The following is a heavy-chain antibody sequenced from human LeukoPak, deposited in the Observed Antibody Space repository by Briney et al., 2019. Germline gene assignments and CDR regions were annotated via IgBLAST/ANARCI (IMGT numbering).Heavy chain of an antibody. CDR1: GYTFTGYY. CDR3: ARDRAAGIAAAGGNNWFDP. Sequence: ASVKVSCKASGYTFTGYYMHWVRQAPGQGLEWMGWINPNSGGTNYAQKFQGRVTMTRDTSISTAYMGLSRLRSDDTAVYYCARDRAAGIAAAGGNNWFDPWGQGTLVTVSS. CDR2: INPNSGGT. J-gene: IGHJ5*02. V-gene: IGHV1-2*02. D-gene: IGHD6-13*01.